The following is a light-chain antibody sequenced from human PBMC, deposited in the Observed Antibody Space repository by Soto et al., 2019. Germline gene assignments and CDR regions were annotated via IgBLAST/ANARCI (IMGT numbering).Light chain of an antibody. CDR1: QTISNW. V-gene: IGKV1-5*01. CDR2: DAS. CDR3: QQYNSYSPWT. Sequence: DIQMTQSPSTLSASVGDRVTITCRASQTISNWLAWYQQKPGKAPKLLISDASTLESGVTSRFRGGGSGTEFTLAISSLQTEDFATYYCQQYNSYSPWTFGRGTEVEIK. J-gene: IGKJ1*01.